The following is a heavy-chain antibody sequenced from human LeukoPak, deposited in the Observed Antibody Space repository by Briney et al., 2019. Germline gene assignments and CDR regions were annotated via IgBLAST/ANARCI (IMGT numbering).Heavy chain of an antibody. Sequence: SETLSLTCTVSGGSLSSYYWSWIRQPAGKGLEWIGRIYTSGSTNYNPSLKSRVTMSVDTSKNQFSLKLSSVTAADTAMYYCARDETYSDVWSGSAGGGKGNYLDYWGQGILVTVFS. J-gene: IGHJ4*02. D-gene: IGHD3-3*01. CDR1: GGSLSSYY. V-gene: IGHV4-4*07. CDR3: ARDETYSDVWSGSAGGGKGNYLDY. CDR2: IYTSGST.